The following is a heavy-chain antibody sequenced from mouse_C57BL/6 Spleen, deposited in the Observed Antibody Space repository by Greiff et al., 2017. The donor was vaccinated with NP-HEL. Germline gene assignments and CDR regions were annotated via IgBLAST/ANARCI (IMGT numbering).Heavy chain of an antibody. CDR1: GYTFTDYE. CDR2: IDPETGGT. Sequence: VQLQQSGAELVRPGASVTLSCKASGYTFTDYEMHWVKQTPVHGLEWIGAIDPETGGTAYNQKFKGKAILTADKSSSTAYMELRSLTSEDSAVYYCTRGATSSGYRYAMDYWGQGTSVTVSS. J-gene: IGHJ4*01. V-gene: IGHV1-15*01. D-gene: IGHD3-2*02. CDR3: TRGATSSGYRYAMDY.